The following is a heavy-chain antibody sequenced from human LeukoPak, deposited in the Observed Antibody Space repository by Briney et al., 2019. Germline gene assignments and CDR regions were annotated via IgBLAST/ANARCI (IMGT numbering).Heavy chain of an antibody. CDR1: GYTFSSYG. Sequence: ASVKVSCTASGYTFSSYGISWVRQAPGQGLEWMGWINPNSGGTNYAQKFQGRVTMTRDTSISTAYMELSRLRSDDTAVYYCASSPYDYVWGSYRPLDYWGQGTLVTVSS. J-gene: IGHJ4*02. D-gene: IGHD3-16*02. CDR3: ASSPYDYVWGSYRPLDY. V-gene: IGHV1-2*02. CDR2: INPNSGGT.